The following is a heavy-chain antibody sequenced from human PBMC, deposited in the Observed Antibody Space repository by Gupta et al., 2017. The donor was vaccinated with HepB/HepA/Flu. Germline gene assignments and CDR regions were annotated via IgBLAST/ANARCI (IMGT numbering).Heavy chain of an antibody. Sequence: EVQLLESGGGLVQPGGSLRLSCAASGFTFSSYAMSWVRQAPGKGLEWVSAISGSGGSTYYADSVKGRFTISRDNSKNTLYLQMNSLRAEDTAVYYCATFQRGPPDAFDIWGQGTMVTVSS. V-gene: IGHV3-23*01. D-gene: IGHD2/OR15-2a*01. CDR2: ISGSGGST. J-gene: IGHJ3*02. CDR1: GFTFSSYA. CDR3: ATFQRGPPDAFDI.